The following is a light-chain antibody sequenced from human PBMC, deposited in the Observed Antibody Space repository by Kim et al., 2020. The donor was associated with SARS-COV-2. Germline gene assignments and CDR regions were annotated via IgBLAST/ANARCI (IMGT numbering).Light chain of an antibody. J-gene: IGKJ4*01. CDR1: QSVDRNY. CDR3: LQCANSPLT. Sequence: EIVLTQSPGTLSLSPGERATLSCRASQSVDRNYLGWYQQTPGQAPRLLIYDAPNRATGIPDRFSGSGSGTDFTLTINRLEPEDFAVYYCLQCANSPLTFGGGTKVDIK. V-gene: IGKV3-20*01. CDR2: DAP.